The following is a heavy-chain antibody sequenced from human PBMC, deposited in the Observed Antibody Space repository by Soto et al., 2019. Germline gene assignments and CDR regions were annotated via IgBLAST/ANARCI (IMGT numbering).Heavy chain of an antibody. CDR3: AREQYNWKL. CDR1: GVSITSYY. Sequence: QVQLQESGPGLVKPAETLSLTCSVSGVSITSYYWTWIRHSPGKGLEWIGYVYHTGNTYYNPSLKSRVTISLATSKNQVSLRLRSVTAADTAVYYCAREQYNWKLWGQGTLVTVSS. J-gene: IGHJ4*02. V-gene: IGHV4-59*01. CDR2: VYHTGNT. D-gene: IGHD1-20*01.